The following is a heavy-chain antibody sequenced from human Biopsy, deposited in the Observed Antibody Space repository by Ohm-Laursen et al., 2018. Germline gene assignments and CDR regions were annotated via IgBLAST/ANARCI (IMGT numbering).Heavy chain of an antibody. D-gene: IGHD1-26*01. CDR3: ARVEAGTYDALDI. J-gene: IGHJ3*02. Sequence: SETLSLTCSVSGGSMTGYEWSWIRLAPGKGLEWIGYIYYSGGTKYNPSLASRVTFSVDMSKNQFSLKLYSVTAADTAVYYCARVEAGTYDALDIWGQGTLVAVSA. CDR2: IYYSGGT. V-gene: IGHV4-59*01. CDR1: GGSMTGYE.